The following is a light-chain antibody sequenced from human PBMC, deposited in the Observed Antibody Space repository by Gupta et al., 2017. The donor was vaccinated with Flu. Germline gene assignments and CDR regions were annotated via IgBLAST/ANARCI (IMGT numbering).Light chain of an antibody. CDR2: RAS. Sequence: GDRVTITCRASQSISIWLAWYQQKPGKAPKLLISRASSLESGVPSSFSGSGSGTEFTLTISSLQPDDCATYYCQQYNYYPYTFGQGTRLESK. CDR1: QSISIW. CDR3: QQYNYYPYT. J-gene: IGKJ2*01. V-gene: IGKV1-5*03.